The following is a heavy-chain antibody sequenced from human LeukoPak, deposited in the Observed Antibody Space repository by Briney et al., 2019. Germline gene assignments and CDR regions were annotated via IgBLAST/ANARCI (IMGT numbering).Heavy chain of an antibody. J-gene: IGHJ5*02. CDR3: AKVLERRSYNWFDP. Sequence: GGSLRLSCAASGFTFSSYAMSWVRQAPGKGLEWVSAISGSGGSTYYADSAKGRFTISRDNSKNTLYLQMNSLRAEDTAVYYCAKVLERRSYNWFDPWGQGTLVTVSS. CDR1: GFTFSSYA. V-gene: IGHV3-23*01. D-gene: IGHD1-1*01. CDR2: ISGSGGST.